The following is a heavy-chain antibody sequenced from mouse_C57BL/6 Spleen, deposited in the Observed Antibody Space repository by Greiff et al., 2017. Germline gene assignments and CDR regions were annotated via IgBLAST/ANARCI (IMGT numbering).Heavy chain of an antibody. D-gene: IGHD2-2*01. Sequence: VQLQQPGAELVKPGASVKLSCKASGYTFTSYWMHWVKQRPGQGLAWIGMIHPNSGSTNYNEKFKSKATLTVDKSSSTAYMQLSSLTSEDSAVYYCARPYGSYAMDYWGQGTSVTVSS. CDR3: ARPYGSYAMDY. CDR2: IHPNSGST. CDR1: GYTFTSYW. J-gene: IGHJ4*01. V-gene: IGHV1-64*01.